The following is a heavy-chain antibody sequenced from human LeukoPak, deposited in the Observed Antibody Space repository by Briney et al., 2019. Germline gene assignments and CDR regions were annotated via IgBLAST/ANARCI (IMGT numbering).Heavy chain of an antibody. CDR3: AKEGDEFRGYLDV. V-gene: IGHV3-33*06. CDR1: GFTFSRLG. Sequence: GRSLRLSCATSGFTFSRLGMQWVRQAPGKGLEWVAVIHNDGTMGQYADSVKGRFTISKDFSRNTLHLQMHSLRDDDTAVYYCAKEGDEFRGYLDVWGKGTTVTVSS. CDR2: IHNDGTMG. J-gene: IGHJ6*04. D-gene: IGHD5-12*01.